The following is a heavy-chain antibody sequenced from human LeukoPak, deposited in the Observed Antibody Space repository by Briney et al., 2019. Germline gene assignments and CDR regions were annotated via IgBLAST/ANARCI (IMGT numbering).Heavy chain of an antibody. Sequence: PSETLSLTCTVSGASISTYYWSWIRQPAGKGLEWLGRIYTSGNTNYNPSLKSRVTLSGDTSKNQFSLKLSSVTAAATAVYYCARERGYCGSTSCAYWFDPWGQGTLVTVSS. D-gene: IGHD2-2*01. J-gene: IGHJ5*02. V-gene: IGHV4-4*07. CDR2: IYTSGNT. CDR1: GASISTYY. CDR3: ARERGYCGSTSCAYWFDP.